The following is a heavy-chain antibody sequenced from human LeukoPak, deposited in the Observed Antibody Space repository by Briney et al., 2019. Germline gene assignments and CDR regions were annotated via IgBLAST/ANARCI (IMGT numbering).Heavy chain of an antibody. V-gene: IGHV3-20*04. CDR1: GFTFDDYG. CDR3: ARTSYYYYYMDV. J-gene: IGHJ6*03. CDR2: INWNGGST. Sequence: GGSLRLSCAASGFTFDDYGMSWVRQAPGKGLEWVSGINWNGGSTGYADSVKGRFTISRDNAKSSLYLQMNSLRAEDTALYYCARTSYYYYYMDVWGKGTTVTVSS.